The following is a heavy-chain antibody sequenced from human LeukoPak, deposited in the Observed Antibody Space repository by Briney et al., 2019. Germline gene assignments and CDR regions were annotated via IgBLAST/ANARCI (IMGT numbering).Heavy chain of an antibody. CDR3: AKAQGYYDC. Sequence: GGSLRLSCAASGFIVSTNYMTWVRQAPGKGLQWVAILFSDRRTFYADTVKGRFTVSRDNSKNTLYLQMNSLRAEDTAVYYCAKAQGYYDCWGQGTLVTVSS. CDR2: LFSDRRT. V-gene: IGHV3-53*01. D-gene: IGHD3-22*01. J-gene: IGHJ4*02. CDR1: GFIVSTNY.